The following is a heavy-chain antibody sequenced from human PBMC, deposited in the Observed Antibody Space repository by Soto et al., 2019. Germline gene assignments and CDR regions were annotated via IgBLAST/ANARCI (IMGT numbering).Heavy chain of an antibody. CDR2: LSGSGGTT. Sequence: AGGSLRLSCTVSGVTFSNYAMNWVRQAPGKGLEWVSSLSGSGGTTYYADSVKGRFIISRDNSKNTLYLLMNSLRAEDTALYYCAKQRAYYCSGADTFYFDSWGQGALVTVSS. D-gene: IGHD3-10*01. V-gene: IGHV3-23*01. J-gene: IGHJ4*02. CDR1: GVTFSNYA. CDR3: AKQRAYYCSGADTFYFDS.